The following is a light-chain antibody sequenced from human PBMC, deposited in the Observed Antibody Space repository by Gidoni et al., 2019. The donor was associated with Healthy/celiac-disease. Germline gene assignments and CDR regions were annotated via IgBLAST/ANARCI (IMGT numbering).Light chain of an antibody. V-gene: IGKV3-11*01. CDR3: QQRSNWPPLT. CDR1: QSVSSY. CDR2: DAS. J-gene: IGKJ4*01. Sequence: IVFTQSPATLSLSPGERATLSCRASQSVSSYLAWYQQKPGQAPRLLIYDASNRATGIPARFSGSGSGTDFTRTISSLEPEDFAVYYCQQRSNWPPLTFGGGTKVEIK.